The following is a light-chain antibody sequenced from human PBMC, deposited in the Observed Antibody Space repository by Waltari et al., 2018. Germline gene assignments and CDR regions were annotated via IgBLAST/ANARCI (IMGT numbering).Light chain of an antibody. V-gene: IGLV2-14*03. Sequence: QSALTQPASVSGSPGQSITISCTGTSSAVGGYNYVSWYQQHPGKAPKLMIYDVSNWPSGVSNRFSGSKSGNTASLTISGLQAEDEADYYCSSYTSSSTYVVFGGGTKLTVL. CDR2: DVS. CDR3: SSYTSSSTYVV. CDR1: SSAVGGYNY. J-gene: IGLJ2*01.